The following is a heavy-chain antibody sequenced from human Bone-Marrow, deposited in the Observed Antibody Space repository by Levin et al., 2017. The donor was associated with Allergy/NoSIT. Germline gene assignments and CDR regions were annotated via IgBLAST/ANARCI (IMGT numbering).Heavy chain of an antibody. Sequence: RGESLKISCAASGFTFSNYGMHWVRQAPGKGLEWVAAISNDGSNKYYADSVKGRFTISRDNSKNTLYLQMNSLRAEDTAVYYCAKDSASCSSNSATYGMEVWGQGTSVTVS. CDR3: AKDSASCSSNSATYGMEV. D-gene: IGHD2-2*01. CDR2: ISNDGSNK. V-gene: IGHV3-30*18. J-gene: IGHJ6*02. CDR1: GFTFSNYG.